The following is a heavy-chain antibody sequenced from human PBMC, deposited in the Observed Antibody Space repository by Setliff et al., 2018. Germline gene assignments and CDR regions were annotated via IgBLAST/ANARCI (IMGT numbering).Heavy chain of an antibody. D-gene: IGHD3-3*01. CDR2: IYYSGST. V-gene: IGHV4-39*07. Sequence: SETLSLTCTVSGGSISSSSYYWGWIRQPPGKGLEWIGGIYYSGSTYYNPSLKSRVTISVDTSKNQFSLKLSSVTAADTAVYYCARDKGQYNFWSGYYGSWGNYFDYWGQGTLVTVSS. CDR1: GGSISSSSYY. J-gene: IGHJ4*02. CDR3: ARDKGQYNFWSGYYGSWGNYFDY.